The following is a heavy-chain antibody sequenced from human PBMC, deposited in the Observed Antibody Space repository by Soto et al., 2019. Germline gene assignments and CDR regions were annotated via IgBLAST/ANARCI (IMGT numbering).Heavy chain of an antibody. V-gene: IGHV4-39*01. CDR3: ARHWYCSSTSCYYYYYYYGMDG. J-gene: IGHJ6*02. Sequence: TLSLTCTVSGGSISSSSYYWGLIRQPPGKGLEWIGSIYYSGSTYYNPSLKSRVTISVDTSKNQFSLKLSSVTAADTAVYYCARHWYCSSTSCYYYYYYYGMDGWGQGTTVTVSS. D-gene: IGHD2-2*01. CDR1: GGSISSSSYY. CDR2: IYYSGST.